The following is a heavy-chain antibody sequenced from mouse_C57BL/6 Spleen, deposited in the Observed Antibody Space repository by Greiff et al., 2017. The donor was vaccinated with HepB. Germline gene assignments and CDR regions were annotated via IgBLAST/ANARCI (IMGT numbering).Heavy chain of an antibody. Sequence: VQLQQSVAELVRPGASVKLSCTASGFNIKNTYMHWVKQRPEQGLEWIGRIDPANGNTKYAPKFQGKATITADTSSNTAYLQLSSLTSEDTAIYYCARFLNYYGSSDYYAMDYWGQGTSVTVSS. CDR3: ARFLNYYGSSDYYAMDY. CDR2: IDPANGNT. V-gene: IGHV14-3*01. D-gene: IGHD1-1*01. J-gene: IGHJ4*01. CDR1: GFNIKNTY.